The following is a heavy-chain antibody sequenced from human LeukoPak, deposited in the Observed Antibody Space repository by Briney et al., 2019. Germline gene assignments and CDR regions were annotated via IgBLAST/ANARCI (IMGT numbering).Heavy chain of an antibody. CDR1: GFTFNDHY. D-gene: IGHD6-13*01. J-gene: IGHJ4*02. CDR3: ARSRIAAAGLFDY. CDR2: MSSSGSTI. V-gene: IGHV3-11*04. Sequence: PGGSLRLSCAASGFTFNDHYMSWIRQAPGRGLEWVSYMSSSGSTIYYADSVKGRFTISRDNANNSLYLQMNSLRAEDTAVYYCARSRIAAAGLFDYWGQGTLVTVSS.